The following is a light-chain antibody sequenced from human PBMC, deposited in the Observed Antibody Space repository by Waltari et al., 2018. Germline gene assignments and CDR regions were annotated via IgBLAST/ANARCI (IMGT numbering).Light chain of an antibody. Sequence: DIQMTHSPYSLSASVGARVAITCRASQTINNFLNWYQKKPGKAPKLLIYGASTLHNGVPSRFSGSASGTDFTLIISSLQPEDFATYYCQQAYNTPVTFGPGTKVDIK. CDR1: QTINNF. V-gene: IGKV1-39*01. CDR3: QQAYNTPVT. J-gene: IGKJ3*01. CDR2: GAS.